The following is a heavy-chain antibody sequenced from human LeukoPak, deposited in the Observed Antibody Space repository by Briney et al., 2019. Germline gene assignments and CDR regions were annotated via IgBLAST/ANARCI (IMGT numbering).Heavy chain of an antibody. D-gene: IGHD2-21*01. CDR3: ARGRCGRNDAFNI. CDR1: GFTVSNNY. Sequence: PGGSLRLSCAASGFTVSNNYMIWVRQAPGKGLKWVSVIYSGGSTYYADSVKGRFTISRDNFKNTLYLQMNSLRAEDTAVYYCARGRCGRNDAFNIWSQGTMVTVSS. V-gene: IGHV3-53*01. J-gene: IGHJ3*02. CDR2: IYSGGST.